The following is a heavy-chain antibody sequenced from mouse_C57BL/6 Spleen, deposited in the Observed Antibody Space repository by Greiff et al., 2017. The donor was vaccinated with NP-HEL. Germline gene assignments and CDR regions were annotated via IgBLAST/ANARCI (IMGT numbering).Heavy chain of an antibody. Sequence: VLLVASGGGLVKPGGSLKLSCAASGFTFSSYAMSWVRQTPEKRLEWVATISDGGSYTYYPDNVKGRFTISRDNAKNNLYLQMSHLKSEDTAMYYCARDGTGFAYWGQGTLVTVSA. D-gene: IGHD4-1*01. CDR1: GFTFSSYA. V-gene: IGHV5-4*01. CDR3: ARDGTGFAY. CDR2: ISDGGSYT. J-gene: IGHJ3*01.